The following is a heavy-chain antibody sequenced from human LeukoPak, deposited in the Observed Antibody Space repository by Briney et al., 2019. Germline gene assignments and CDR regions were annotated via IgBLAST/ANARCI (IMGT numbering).Heavy chain of an antibody. Sequence: GGSLRLSCGASGLSFSDFAMNWVRQAPGKGLEWISYINYDNRTIYYADSVKGRFTISRDNAKKSAFLQVKSLRAEDTAVYYCATASYYETSGFKSYWYFDIWGRGTLVTVSS. D-gene: IGHD3-22*01. CDR2: INYDNRTI. CDR3: ATASYYETSGFKSYWYFDI. J-gene: IGHJ2*01. V-gene: IGHV3-48*01. CDR1: GLSFSDFA.